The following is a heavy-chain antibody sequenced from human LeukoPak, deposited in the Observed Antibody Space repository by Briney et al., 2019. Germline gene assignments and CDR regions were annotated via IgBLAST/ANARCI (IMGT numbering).Heavy chain of an antibody. V-gene: IGHV3-23*01. CDR3: AKDVRVGGGGMDV. CDR1: GITFSNNA. CDR2: ISGSGVNT. J-gene: IGHJ6*02. Sequence: GGSLRLSCAASGITFSNNAMNWVRQAPGQGLEWVSLISGSGVNTYYADSVKGRFTISRDTSKNTVSLQMNSLSGEDTAVYYCAKDVRVGGGGMDVWGQGTPVTVSS. D-gene: IGHD1-26*01.